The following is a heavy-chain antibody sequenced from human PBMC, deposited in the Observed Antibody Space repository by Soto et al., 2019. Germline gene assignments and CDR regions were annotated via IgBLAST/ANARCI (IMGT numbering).Heavy chain of an antibody. J-gene: IGHJ6*02. V-gene: IGHV1-69*12. CDR1: GGTFSSYA. Sequence: QVQLVQSGAEVKKPGSSVKVSCKASGGTFSSYALSWVRQAPGQGLEWMGGVIPIFGTANYAQKFQGRVPLTADGSTSTAYRDLSSLRSEDTAVYYCAGVYGGGSYYYYGMDVWGQGTTVTVSS. CDR2: VIPIFGTA. D-gene: IGHD3-16*01. CDR3: AGVYGGGSYYYYGMDV.